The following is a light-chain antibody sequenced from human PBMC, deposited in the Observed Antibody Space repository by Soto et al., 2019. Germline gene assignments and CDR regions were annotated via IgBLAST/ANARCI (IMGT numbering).Light chain of an antibody. J-gene: IGLJ2*01. CDR1: SSNIENNP. CDR3: GTWDSSLSAGV. V-gene: IGLV1-51*01. CDR2: DND. Sequence: QSVLTQPPSVSAAPGQRVSISCSGSSSNIENNPVSWYQQLPGTVPRLLIHDNDKRPPRIPDRFSGSKSGTSATLGITGLQTGDEADYYCGTWDSSLSAGVFGGGTKLTVL.